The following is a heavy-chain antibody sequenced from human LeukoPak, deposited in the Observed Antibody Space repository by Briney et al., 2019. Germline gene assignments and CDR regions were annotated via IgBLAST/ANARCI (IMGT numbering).Heavy chain of an antibody. Sequence: SETLSLTCAVSGGSISSSNWWNWVRQPPGKGLEWVGEIFQSGSANYNPSLKSRVTISVDKSKNQFSLNLSSVTAADTAVYYCARNPRNGHTFDYWGQGTLVTVSS. CDR3: ARNPRNGHTFDY. J-gene: IGHJ4*02. CDR1: GGSISSSNW. V-gene: IGHV4-4*02. CDR2: IFQSGSA. D-gene: IGHD5-24*01.